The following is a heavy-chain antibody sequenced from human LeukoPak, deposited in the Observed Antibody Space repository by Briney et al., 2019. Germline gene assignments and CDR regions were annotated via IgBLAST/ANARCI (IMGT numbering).Heavy chain of an antibody. CDR3: ARDRAGPLTALIRGHIKEIP. CDR2: ISVYNDNT. J-gene: IGHJ5*02. Sequence: ASVKVSCKASGYTFTTYYMHWVRQAPGRGLEWMGWISVYNDNTHFAQKFQGRVTMTADTSTSTAYMELRNLRADDTAMYYCARDRAGPLTALIRGHIKEIPWGQGTLVTVSS. D-gene: IGHD3-10*01. CDR1: GYTFTTYY. V-gene: IGHV1-18*04.